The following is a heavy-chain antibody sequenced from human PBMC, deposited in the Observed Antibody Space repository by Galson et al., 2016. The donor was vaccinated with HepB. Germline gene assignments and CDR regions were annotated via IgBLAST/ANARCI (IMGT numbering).Heavy chain of an antibody. CDR3: ARTNCGGDCPYFDY. Sequence: SLRLSCAASGFSFSSYGMHWVRQAPGKGLEWVAVIWYDGSKKYYADSVKGRFTITRDNSKNTRYLQMNSLRAEDTAVFYWARTNCGGDCPYFDYWGQGTLVTVSS. V-gene: IGHV3-33*01. CDR2: IWYDGSKK. CDR1: GFSFSSYG. D-gene: IGHD2-21*02. J-gene: IGHJ4*02.